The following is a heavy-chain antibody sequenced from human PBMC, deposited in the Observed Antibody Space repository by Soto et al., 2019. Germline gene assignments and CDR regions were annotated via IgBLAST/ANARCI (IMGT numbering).Heavy chain of an antibody. CDR2: ISGSGGST. D-gene: IGHD3-16*02. CDR1: GFTFSSYA. J-gene: IGHJ4*02. Sequence: EVQLLESGGGLVQPGGSLRLSRAASGFTFSSYAMSWVRQAPGKGLEWVSAISGSGGSTYYADSVKGRFTISRDNSKNTLYLQMNSLRAEDTAVYYCAKGTRDIVGIWGSYRYWGQGTLVTVSS. CDR3: AKGTRDIVGIWGSYRY. V-gene: IGHV3-23*01.